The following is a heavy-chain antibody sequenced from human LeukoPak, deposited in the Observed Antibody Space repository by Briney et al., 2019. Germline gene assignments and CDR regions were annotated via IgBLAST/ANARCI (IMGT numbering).Heavy chain of an antibody. CDR1: GFTFSSYA. CDR2: ISSNGGSI. J-gene: IGHJ3*02. V-gene: IGHV3-64D*06. D-gene: IGHD6-13*01. CDR3: VKPYSSSWLDAFDI. Sequence: GGSLRLSCSASGFTFSSYAMHWVRQAPGKGLEYVSVISSNGGSIYYADSVKGRFTISRDNSKNTLYPQMSSLRAEDTAVYFCVKPYSSSWLDAFDIWGQGTMVTVSS.